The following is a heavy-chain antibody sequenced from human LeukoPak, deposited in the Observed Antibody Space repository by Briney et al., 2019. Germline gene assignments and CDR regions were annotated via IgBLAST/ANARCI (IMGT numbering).Heavy chain of an antibody. D-gene: IGHD2-2*01. Sequence: GASVKVSCKASGGTFSSYAISWVRQAPGQGLEWMGGIIPIFGTANYAQKFQGRVTITTDESTSTAYMELSSLRSEDTAVYYCARNLPRTKVVPAARLRYNWFDPWGQGTLVTVSS. J-gene: IGHJ5*02. V-gene: IGHV1-69*05. CDR2: IIPIFGTA. CDR1: GGTFSSYA. CDR3: ARNLPRTKVVPAARLRYNWFDP.